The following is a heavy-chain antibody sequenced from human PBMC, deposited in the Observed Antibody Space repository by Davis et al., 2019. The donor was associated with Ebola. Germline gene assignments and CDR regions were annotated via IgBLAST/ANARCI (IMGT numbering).Heavy chain of an antibody. CDR3: ARDGYCGGDCSDY. D-gene: IGHD2-21*01. CDR1: GDSFRNYP. J-gene: IGHJ4*02. Sequence: SVKVSCKSSGDSFRNYPFSWVRQAPGQGLEWMGGIIPIFGTANYAQKFQGRVTITADKSTNTAYMELSSLKSEDTAIYYCARDGYCGGDCSDYWGQGTLVTVSS. V-gene: IGHV1-69*06. CDR2: IIPIFGTA.